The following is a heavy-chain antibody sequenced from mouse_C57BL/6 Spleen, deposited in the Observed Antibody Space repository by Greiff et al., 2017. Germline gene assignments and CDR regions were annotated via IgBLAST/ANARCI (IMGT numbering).Heavy chain of an antibody. D-gene: IGHD1-1*01. V-gene: IGHV1-59*01. J-gene: IGHJ1*03. CDR1: GYTFTSYW. Sequence: VKLQQPGAELVRPGTSVKLSCKASGYTFTSYWMHWVKQRPGQGLEWIGVIDPSDSYTNYNQKFKGKATLTVDTSSSTAYMQLSSLTSEDSAVYYCARPTTVVAHWYFDVWGTGTTVTVSS. CDR3: ARPTTVVAHWYFDV. CDR2: IDPSDSYT.